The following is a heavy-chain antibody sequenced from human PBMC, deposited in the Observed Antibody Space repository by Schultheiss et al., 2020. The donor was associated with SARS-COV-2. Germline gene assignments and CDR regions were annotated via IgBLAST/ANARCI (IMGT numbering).Heavy chain of an antibody. CDR2: INHSGST. Sequence: SETLSLTCAVSGGSFSDFYWSWIRQLPGKGLEWIGEINHSGSTNYNPSLKTRVTITIDTSKNQFSVKLSTVTAADTAGYYCARQYSGSLDPWGQGTMVTVSS. D-gene: IGHD1-26*01. V-gene: IGHV4-34*01. CDR3: ARQYSGSLDP. J-gene: IGHJ5*02. CDR1: GGSFSDFY.